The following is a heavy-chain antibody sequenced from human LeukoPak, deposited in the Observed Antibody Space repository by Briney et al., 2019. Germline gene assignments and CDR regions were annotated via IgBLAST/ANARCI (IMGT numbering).Heavy chain of an antibody. CDR3: ARQSRYGFLGWDAFDI. CDR1: GYSFTSYW. V-gene: IGHV5-51*01. Sequence: GESLKISCKGSGYSFTSYWIGWVRQMPGKGLEWMGIIYPGDSDTRYSPSFQGQVTISADKSISTAYLQWSSLKASDTAMYYCARQSRYGFLGWDAFDIWGQGTMVTVSS. CDR2: IYPGDSDT. J-gene: IGHJ3*02. D-gene: IGHD5-18*01.